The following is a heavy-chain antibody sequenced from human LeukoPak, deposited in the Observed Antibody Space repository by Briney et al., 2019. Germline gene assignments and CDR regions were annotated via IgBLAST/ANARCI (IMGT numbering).Heavy chain of an antibody. CDR1: GGTFSSHA. J-gene: IGHJ4*02. CDR3: ATGGSSSSHFDY. CDR2: IIPIFGTA. Sequence: SVKVSCKASGGTFSSHATSWVRQAPGQGLEWMGGIIPIFGTANYAQKFQGRVTITADESTSTAYMELSSLRSEDTAVYYCATGGSSSSHFDYWGQGTLVTVSS. V-gene: IGHV1-69*13. D-gene: IGHD6-6*01.